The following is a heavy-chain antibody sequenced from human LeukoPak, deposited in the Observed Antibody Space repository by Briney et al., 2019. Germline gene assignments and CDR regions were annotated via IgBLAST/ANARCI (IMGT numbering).Heavy chain of an antibody. CDR2: IYSSGNT. CDR3: AGTYYDFWSGYLDY. CDR1: GGSITGYY. D-gene: IGHD3-3*01. V-gene: IGHV4-59*01. J-gene: IGHJ4*02. Sequence: SETLSLTRTVSGGSITGYYWSWVREPPGKGLEWGGYIYSSGNTNHNSSLKSRGTISVDTSKNQFSLKLSSVTAADTAMDFCAGTYYDFWSGYLDYWGQGTLVTVSS.